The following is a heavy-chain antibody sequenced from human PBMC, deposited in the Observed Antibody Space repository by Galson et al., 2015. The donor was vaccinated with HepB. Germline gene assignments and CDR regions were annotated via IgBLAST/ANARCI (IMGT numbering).Heavy chain of an antibody. D-gene: IGHD5-18*01. Sequence: SLRLSCAASGFTFSSYAMHWVRQAPGKGLEWVAVISYDGSNKYYADSVKGRFTISRDNSKNTLYLQMNSLRAEDTAVYYCARDGGYSYGGFDYWGQGTLVTVSS. CDR1: GFTFSSYA. CDR2: ISYDGSNK. CDR3: ARDGGYSYGGFDY. V-gene: IGHV3-30-3*01. J-gene: IGHJ4*02.